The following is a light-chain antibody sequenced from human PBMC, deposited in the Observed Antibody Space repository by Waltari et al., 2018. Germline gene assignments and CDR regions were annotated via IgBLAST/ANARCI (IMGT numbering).Light chain of an antibody. CDR1: SSDVGAYNY. J-gene: IGLJ1*01. CDR2: EVT. Sequence: QSALTQPPSASGSPGQSVTISCTGTSSDVGAYNYVSWYQQYPGKAPKLMLYEVTKRPSGVPDRFSASKSGNTASLTVSGLQAEDEADYYCSSYAGNNNCVFGTGTKVTVL. CDR3: SSYAGNNNCV. V-gene: IGLV2-8*01.